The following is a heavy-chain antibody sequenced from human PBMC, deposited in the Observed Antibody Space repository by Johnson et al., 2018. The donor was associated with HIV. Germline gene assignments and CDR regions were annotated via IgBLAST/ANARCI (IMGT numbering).Heavy chain of an antibody. V-gene: IGHV3-33*01. CDR2: IWYDGSNK. D-gene: IGHD6-19*01. CDR3: ARRDNSGWADAFDI. CDR1: GFTFSSYG. Sequence: QVQLVQSGGGVVQPGRSLRLSCAASGFTFSSYGMHWVRQAPGKGLEWVAVIWYDGSNKYYVDSVKGRFTISRDNSKNTLYLQMNSLRGEDTAVYYCARRDNSGWADAFDIWGQGTMVTVSS. J-gene: IGHJ3*02.